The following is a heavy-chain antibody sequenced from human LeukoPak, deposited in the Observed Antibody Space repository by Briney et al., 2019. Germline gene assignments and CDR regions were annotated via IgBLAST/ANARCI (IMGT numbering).Heavy chain of an antibody. D-gene: IGHD1-26*01. CDR1: GFTFSSYS. CDR2: ISSSSSTI. V-gene: IGHV3-48*02. J-gene: IGHJ4*02. Sequence: GGSLRLSCAASGFTFSSYSMNWVRQAAGKGLEWVSYISSSSSTIYYADSVKGRFTISRDNAKISLHLQMNSLRDEDTAVYYCARRGFRSVDYWGQGTLVTVSS. CDR3: ARRGFRSVDY.